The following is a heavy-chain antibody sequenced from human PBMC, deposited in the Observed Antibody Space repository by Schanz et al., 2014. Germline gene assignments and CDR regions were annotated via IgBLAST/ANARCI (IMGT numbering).Heavy chain of an antibody. CDR1: GFTFSNFG. CDR3: ARLATSKSRLGDAVDI. V-gene: IGHV3-30*03. Sequence: QVQLVESGGGVVQPGRSLRLSCAASGFTFSNFGLHWDRQAPGKGLNWVAVISSDGTNKYYADSVQGRFTLSKDFSKDPLYLQLTSLRPEDTAVYYCARLATSKSRLGDAVDIWGQGTMVTVSS. D-gene: IGHD6-6*01. CDR2: ISSDGTNK. J-gene: IGHJ3*02.